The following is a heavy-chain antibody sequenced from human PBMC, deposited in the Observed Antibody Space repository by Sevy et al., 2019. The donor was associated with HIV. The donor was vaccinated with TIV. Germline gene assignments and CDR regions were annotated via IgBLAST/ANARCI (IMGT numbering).Heavy chain of an antibody. V-gene: IGHV4-34*01. CDR2: INHSGST. J-gene: IGHJ3*02. CDR1: GGSFSGYY. Sequence: SETLSLTCAVYGGSFSGYYWSWIRQPPGKGLEWIGEINHSGSTNYNPTHKSRVTISVDTSKNQFSLKLSSVTAADTAVYYGARHCSSTSCSHAFDIWGQGTMVTVSS. D-gene: IGHD2-2*01. CDR3: ARHCSSTSCSHAFDI.